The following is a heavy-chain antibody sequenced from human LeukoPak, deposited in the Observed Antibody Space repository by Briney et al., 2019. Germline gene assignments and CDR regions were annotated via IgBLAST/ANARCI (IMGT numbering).Heavy chain of an antibody. CDR2: INTNTGNP. CDR1: GYTFTDYG. Sequence: ASVKVSCKASGYTFTDYGMSWMRQAPGQGLEWMGWINTNTGNPTYAQGFTGRFVFSLDTSVSTAYLQITSLKAEDTAVYYCARVYRSSGHPMDYGAQGPLVPVS. D-gene: IGHD6-13*01. J-gene: IGHJ4*02. CDR3: ARVYRSSGHPMDY. V-gene: IGHV7-4-1*02.